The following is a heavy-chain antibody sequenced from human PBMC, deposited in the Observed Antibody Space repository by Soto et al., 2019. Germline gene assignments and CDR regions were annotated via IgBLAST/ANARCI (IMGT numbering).Heavy chain of an antibody. V-gene: IGHV5-51*01. J-gene: IGHJ6*02. Sequence: PGESLKISCEGSGYTFTTYWVAWVRQMPGKGLEWVGSIYPGDSDSRYNPSVQGQVTISADRSISTAYLQWNSLKASDTAMYFCARHKGYCSPTSCYGIDVWGQGTPVTVSS. CDR2: IYPGDSDS. CDR1: GYTFTTYW. CDR3: ARHKGYCSPTSCYGIDV. D-gene: IGHD2-15*01.